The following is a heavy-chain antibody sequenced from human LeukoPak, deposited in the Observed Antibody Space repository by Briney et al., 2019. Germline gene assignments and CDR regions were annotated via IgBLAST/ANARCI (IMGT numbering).Heavy chain of an antibody. J-gene: IGHJ6*03. D-gene: IGHD2-8*01. CDR1: GGSISSSSYY. CDR3: VRHYCTNGVCYRHYYYYMDV. CDR2: IYYSGST. Sequence: PSETLSLTCTVSGGSISSSSYYWGWIRQPPGKGLEWIGSIYYSGSTYYNPSLKSRVTISVDTSKNQFSLKLSSVTAADTAVYYCVRHYCTNGVCYRHYYYYMDVWGKGTTVTVSS. V-gene: IGHV4-39*01.